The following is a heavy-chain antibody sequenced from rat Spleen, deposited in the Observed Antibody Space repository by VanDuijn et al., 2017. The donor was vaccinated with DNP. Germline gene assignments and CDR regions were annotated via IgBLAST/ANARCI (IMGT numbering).Heavy chain of an antibody. CDR3: ASCGTALVTSYAMDT. D-gene: IGHD1-1*01. CDR1: GYSLTSTY. Sequence: EVQLQESGPGLVKPSQSLSLTCSVTGYSLTSTYWGWIRKFPGNKMEWVGHISYSGSTSYNPSLKITISRDNAQNPLYLQMSKLESEDTAIYDCASCGTALVTSYAMDTRGKVSSVTVSS. V-gene: IGHV3-1*01. CDR2: ISYSGST. J-gene: IGHJ4*01.